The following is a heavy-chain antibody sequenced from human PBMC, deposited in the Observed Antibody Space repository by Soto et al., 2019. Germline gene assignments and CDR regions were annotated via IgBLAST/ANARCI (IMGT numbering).Heavy chain of an antibody. CDR2: IIPIFGTA. D-gene: IGHD3-3*01. CDR3: ASEQTITIFGVVIRHTHYYNYGRDV. CDR1: GGTFSSYA. J-gene: IGHJ6*02. Sequence: SVKVSCKASGGTFSSYAISWVRQAPGPGVEWMGGIIPIFGTANYAQKVQGRVTITADESTSTAYMELSSQRSEDTAVYYCASEQTITIFGVVIRHTHYYNYGRDVWGQGTTVTVSS. V-gene: IGHV1-69*13.